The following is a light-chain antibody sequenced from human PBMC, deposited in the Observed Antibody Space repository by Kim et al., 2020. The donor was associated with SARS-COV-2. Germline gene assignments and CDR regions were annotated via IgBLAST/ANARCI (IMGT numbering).Light chain of an antibody. CDR3: QSYET. V-gene: IGKV3-20*01. CDR2: GAS. CDR1: ENLSASY. Sequence: EVVLTQSPGTLSLSPGDRATLSCRASENLSASYLAWYQQKPGQAPTLVIYGASIRAAGIPDRFSGSGSGADFTLTNTRVEPEDFAVYYCQSYETFGQGTKLEI. J-gene: IGKJ2*01.